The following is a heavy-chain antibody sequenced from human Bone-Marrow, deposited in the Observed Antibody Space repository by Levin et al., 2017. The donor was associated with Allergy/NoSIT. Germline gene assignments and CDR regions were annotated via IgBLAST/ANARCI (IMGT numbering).Heavy chain of an antibody. CDR2: IELTGAGGTT. CDR3: TTGHSSNWYPHDGY. Sequence: GESLKISCAASGFTFSNAWMNWVRQAPGKGLEWVGRIELTGAGGTTEYAAPVKGRFTISRDDSRNTLFLQMNSLRTEDTAVYYCTTGHSSNWYPHDGYWGQGTLVTVSS. J-gene: IGHJ4*02. V-gene: IGHV3-15*07. D-gene: IGHD4-11*01. CDR1: GFTFSNAW.